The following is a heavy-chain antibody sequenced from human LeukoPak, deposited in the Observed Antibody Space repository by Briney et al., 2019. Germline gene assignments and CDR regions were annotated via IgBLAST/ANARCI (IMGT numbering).Heavy chain of an antibody. Sequence: PSETLSLTCAVYGGAFRGYYWSWIRQPPGKGLEWIGEIDDTGSTNYNPSLKSRVTTSVDTSKNQFSLKLPSVTAADTAVYYCARVGWEPRAAFDIWGQGTVVTVSS. CDR2: IDDTGST. V-gene: IGHV4-34*01. CDR1: GGAFRGYY. J-gene: IGHJ3*02. D-gene: IGHD1-26*01. CDR3: ARVGWEPRAAFDI.